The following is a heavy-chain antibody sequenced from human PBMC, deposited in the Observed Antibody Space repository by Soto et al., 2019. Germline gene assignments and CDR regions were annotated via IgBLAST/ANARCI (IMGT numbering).Heavy chain of an antibody. CDR2: INAGNGNT. CDR3: AITYYYDSSGYWDPDY. D-gene: IGHD3-22*01. J-gene: IGHJ4*02. CDR1: GYTFTSYA. Sequence: GASVKVSCKASGYTFTSYAMHWVRQAPGQRLEWMGWINAGNGNTKYSQKFQGRVTITRDTSASTAYMELSSLRSEDTAVYYCAITYYYDSSGYWDPDYWGQGTLVTVSS. V-gene: IGHV1-3*01.